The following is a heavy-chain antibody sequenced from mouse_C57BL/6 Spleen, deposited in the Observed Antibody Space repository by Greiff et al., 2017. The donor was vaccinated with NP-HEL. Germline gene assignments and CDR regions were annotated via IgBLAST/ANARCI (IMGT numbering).Heavy chain of an antibody. CDR1: GFTFTDYY. D-gene: IGHD1-1*01. V-gene: IGHV7-3*01. J-gene: IGHJ1*03. Sequence: EVKLQESGGGLVQPGGSLSLSCAASGFTFTDYYMSWVRQPPGKALEWLGFIRNKANGYTTEYSASVKGRFTISRDNSQSILYLQMNALRAEDSATYYCARRYYGSSYWYFDVWGTGTTVTVSS. CDR3: ARRYYGSSYWYFDV. CDR2: IRNKANGYTT.